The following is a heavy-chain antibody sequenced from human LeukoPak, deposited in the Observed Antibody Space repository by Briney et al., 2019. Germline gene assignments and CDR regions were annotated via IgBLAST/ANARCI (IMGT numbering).Heavy chain of an antibody. V-gene: IGHV3-7*04. D-gene: IGHD3-10*01. CDR2: VKEDGSEK. CDR1: GFTFSSYW. CDR3: ARTLPYDKNNYYRHFDL. Sequence: GGSLRLSCSASGFTFSSYWLTWVRQAPGKGLEWVANVKEDGSEKYYVDSVKGRFTISRDNAKKSLYLQMNSLRAEDTAVYYCARTLPYDKNNYYRHFDLWGQGTLVTVSS. J-gene: IGHJ4*02.